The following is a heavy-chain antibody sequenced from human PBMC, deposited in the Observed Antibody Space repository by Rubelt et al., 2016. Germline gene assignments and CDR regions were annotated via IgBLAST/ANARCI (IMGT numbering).Heavy chain of an antibody. CDR1: GYSISSGYY. J-gene: IGHJ5*01. CDR3: ARARSTGVGGRGFFDS. CDR2: IFYSGSF. D-gene: IGHD1-1*01. Sequence: QVQLQESGPGLVKPSETLSLTCTVSGYSISSGYYWGWIRQPPGKGLEWIGSIFYSGSFYYNPSLKSRVTISIDTSKNQFSRSLYSVTAADTAVYYCARARSTGVGGRGFFDSWGQGTLVTVSS. V-gene: IGHV4-38-2*02.